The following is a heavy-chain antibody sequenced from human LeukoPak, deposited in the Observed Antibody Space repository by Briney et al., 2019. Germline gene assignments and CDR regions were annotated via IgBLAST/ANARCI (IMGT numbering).Heavy chain of an antibody. CDR2: ISGAGENT. V-gene: IGHV3-23*01. CDR3: AKGYYYDSSGLRNTPYFQH. D-gene: IGHD3-22*01. Sequence: GGSLRLSCEASGFTFSSYAMSWVRQAPGKGLEWVSGISGAGENTYYADSVKGRFTISRDNSKNTLYLQMNSLRAEDTAVYYCAKGYYYDSSGLRNTPYFQHWGQGTLVTVSS. J-gene: IGHJ1*01. CDR1: GFTFSSYA.